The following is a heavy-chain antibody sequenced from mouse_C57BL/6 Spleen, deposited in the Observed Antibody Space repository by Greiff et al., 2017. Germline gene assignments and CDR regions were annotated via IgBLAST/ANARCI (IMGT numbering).Heavy chain of an antibody. V-gene: IGHV1-52*01. CDR2: IDPSDSET. CDR3: ARYWSLYYSNPTYAMDY. CDR1: GYTFTSYW. J-gene: IGHJ4*01. Sequence: QVQLQQPGAELVRPGSSVKLSCKASGYTFTSYWMHWVKQRPIQGLEWIGNIDPSDSETHYNQKFKDKATLTVDKSSSTAYMQLSSLTSEDSAVYYCARYWSLYYSNPTYAMDYWGQGTAVTVSS. D-gene: IGHD2-5*01.